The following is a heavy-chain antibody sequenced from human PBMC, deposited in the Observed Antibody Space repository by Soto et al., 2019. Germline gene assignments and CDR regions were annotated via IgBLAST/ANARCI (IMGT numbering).Heavy chain of an antibody. Sequence: SETLALPCTVSGGSISSGGYYWSWIRQHPGKGLEWIGYIDYSGSTYYNPSLKSRVTISVDTSKNQFSLKLSSVTAADTAVYYCARTTVTEYYFDYWGQGTLVTVSS. CDR2: IDYSGST. CDR3: ARTTVTEYYFDY. CDR1: GGSISSGGYY. V-gene: IGHV4-31*03. D-gene: IGHD4-17*01. J-gene: IGHJ4*02.